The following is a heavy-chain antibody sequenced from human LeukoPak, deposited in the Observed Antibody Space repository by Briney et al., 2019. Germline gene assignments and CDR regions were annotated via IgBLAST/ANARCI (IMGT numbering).Heavy chain of an antibody. Sequence: SETLSLTCAVYGGSFSGYYWSWIRQPPGKGLEWIGEINHSGGTNYNPSLKSRVTISVDTSKNQFSLKLSSVTAADTAVYYCASASSGWYNRGLSYWGQGTLVTVSS. D-gene: IGHD6-19*01. V-gene: IGHV4-34*01. J-gene: IGHJ4*02. CDR2: INHSGGT. CDR3: ASASSGWYNRGLSY. CDR1: GGSFSGYY.